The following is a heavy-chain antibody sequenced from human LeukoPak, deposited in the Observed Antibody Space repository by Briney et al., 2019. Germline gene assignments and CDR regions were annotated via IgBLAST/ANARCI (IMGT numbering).Heavy chain of an antibody. J-gene: IGHJ4*02. Sequence: SETLSLTCAVYGASYNAYYWSWIRQPPGKGLEWIGDIDHRGTATYNPSLKSRLTISADASKNQFSLKLNSVTDADTAVYYCAVGITILGVAASLDSWGQGNLVIVSS. CDR3: AVGITILGVAASLDS. CDR1: GASYNAYY. D-gene: IGHD3-3*01. V-gene: IGHV4-34*01. CDR2: IDHRGTA.